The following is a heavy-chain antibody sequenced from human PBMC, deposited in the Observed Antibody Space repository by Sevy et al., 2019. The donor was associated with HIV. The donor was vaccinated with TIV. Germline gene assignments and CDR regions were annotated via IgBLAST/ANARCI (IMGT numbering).Heavy chain of an antibody. D-gene: IGHD2-15*01. CDR1: GYTLTDHY. Sequence: ASVKVSCKVSGYTLTDHYMYWLRQAPGQGLEWMGWISPTTGTTNYAQKFQGRVTLTRDTATSTAYMELNNLKSDDTVVYYCAKVVASTRMGSRDYFLDSWGQGTLVTVSS. CDR3: AKVVASTRMGSRDYFLDS. V-gene: IGHV1-2*02. CDR2: ISPTTGTT. J-gene: IGHJ5*01.